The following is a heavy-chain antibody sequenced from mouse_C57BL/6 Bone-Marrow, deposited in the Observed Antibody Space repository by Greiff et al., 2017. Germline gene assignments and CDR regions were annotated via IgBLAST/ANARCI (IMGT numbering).Heavy chain of an antibody. J-gene: IGHJ4*01. Sequence: EVKLMESGGDLVTPGGSLKLSCAASGFTFSSYGMSWVRQTPDKGLEWVATISSGGSYTYYPDSVKGRFPLSRDNAKNTLYLQMSSLKSEDTAMYYGTSREFYYAMDYWGQGTSVTVSS. CDR2: ISSGGSYT. CDR3: TSREFYYAMDY. CDR1: GFTFSSYG. V-gene: IGHV5-6*02.